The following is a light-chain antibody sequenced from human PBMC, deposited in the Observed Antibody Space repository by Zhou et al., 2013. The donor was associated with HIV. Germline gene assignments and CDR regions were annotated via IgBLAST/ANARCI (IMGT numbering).Light chain of an antibody. V-gene: IGKV1-12*01. CDR3: QQANSFPRT. CDR1: QGIRNW. CDR2: SAS. J-gene: IGKJ1*01. Sequence: DIQMTQSPSSVSASVGDRVTITCRASQGIRNWLAWYQQRPGKAPNLLVYSASSLYSGVPSRFSGSGSGTDFTLTISSLQPEDFATYYCQQANSFPRTFGQGTQGGNQT.